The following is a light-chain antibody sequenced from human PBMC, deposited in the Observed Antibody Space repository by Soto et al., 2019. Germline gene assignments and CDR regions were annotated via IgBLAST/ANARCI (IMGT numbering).Light chain of an antibody. CDR1: QSISSY. Sequence: DIQMTQSPSSLSASVEDRVIITCRASQSISSYLNWYQQKPGKAPKLLIYAASSLQSGVPSRFSGSGSGTDFTLTISSLQPEDFATYYCQQSYSTPYTFGQGTKLEIK. CDR3: QQSYSTPYT. CDR2: AAS. J-gene: IGKJ2*01. V-gene: IGKV1-39*01.